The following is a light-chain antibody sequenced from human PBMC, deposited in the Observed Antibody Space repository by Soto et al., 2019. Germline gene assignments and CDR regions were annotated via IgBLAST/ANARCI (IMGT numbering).Light chain of an antibody. Sequence: EIVLTQSPGTLSLSPGERATLSCRASQSVSSSYLAWYQHKPGQAPRLLISGTSSRATGIPDRFSGSGAGTDFTLTISRLEPEDFAVYYCQHYGTTPWTFGQGTKVEVK. CDR3: QHYGTTPWT. J-gene: IGKJ1*01. CDR2: GTS. CDR1: QSVSSSY. V-gene: IGKV3-20*01.